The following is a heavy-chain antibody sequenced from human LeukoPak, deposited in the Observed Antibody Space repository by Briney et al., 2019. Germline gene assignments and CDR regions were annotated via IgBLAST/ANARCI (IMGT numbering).Heavy chain of an antibody. CDR3: ARGGPGPTDYFDY. CDR2: ISDDGSSS. D-gene: IGHD1-14*01. CDR1: GFTFSSYW. Sequence: GGSLRLSCAASGFTFSSYWMHWVRQAPEKGLVWVSRISDDGSSSNYADSVKGRFTISRDNAKNTLYLQMNSLRAEDAAVYYYARGGPGPTDYFDYWGQGTLVTVSS. V-gene: IGHV3-74*01. J-gene: IGHJ4*02.